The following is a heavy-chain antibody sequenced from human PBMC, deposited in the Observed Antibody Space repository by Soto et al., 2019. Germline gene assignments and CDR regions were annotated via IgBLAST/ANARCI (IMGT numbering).Heavy chain of an antibody. CDR3: AKGAISGTLNWFDP. D-gene: IGHD6-13*01. V-gene: IGHV3-9*01. CDR2: LTWNSESI. Sequence: DVQLVESGGGLVQPGRSLRLSCAASGFRFADYTMHWVRQAPGKGLEWVSGLTWNSESIAYADSVKGRFTISRDYVKHSLYLQMNSLLAEDAAFYFCAKGAISGTLNWFDPWGQGTLVNVSS. J-gene: IGHJ5*02. CDR1: GFRFADYT.